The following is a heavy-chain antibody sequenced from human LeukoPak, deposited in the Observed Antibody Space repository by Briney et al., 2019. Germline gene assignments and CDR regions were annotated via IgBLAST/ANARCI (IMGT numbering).Heavy chain of an antibody. CDR2: ISSSSSYI. CDR3: ASYSSSAY. D-gene: IGHD6-13*01. V-gene: IGHV3-21*01. J-gene: IGHJ4*02. CDR1: GFTFSSYS. Sequence: GGSLRLSCAASGFTFSSYSMNWVRQAPGKGLEWVSSISSSSSYIYYADSVKGRFTISRDNAKNSLYLQMNSLRAQDTAVYYCASYSSSAYWGQGTLVTISS.